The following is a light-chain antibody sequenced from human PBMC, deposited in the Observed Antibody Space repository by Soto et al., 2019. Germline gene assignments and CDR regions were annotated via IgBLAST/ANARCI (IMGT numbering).Light chain of an antibody. CDR1: QSLVYSDGNTY. CDR3: IQGTPWHPLIT. V-gene: IGKV2-30*01. CDR2: KVS. J-gene: IGKJ5*01. Sequence: DVVMTQSPLSLPVTLGQPASISCRSSQSLVYSDGNTYLNWFQQRPGQSPRRLIYKVSNRDSGVPYRFSGSRSGSDFNLKLSRVEAEDVGIYYCIQGTPWHPLITFGQGTRLEIK.